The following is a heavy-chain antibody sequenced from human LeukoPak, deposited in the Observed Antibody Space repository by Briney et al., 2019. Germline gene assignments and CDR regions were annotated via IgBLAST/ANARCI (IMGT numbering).Heavy chain of an antibody. CDR3: ARDTRGDILTGAHAFDI. CDR2: IYYSGST. CDR1: GGSISSGGYY. D-gene: IGHD3-9*01. V-gene: IGHV4-61*08. Sequence: PSQTLSLTCTVSGGSISSGGYYWSWIRQPPGKGLEWIGYIYYSGSTNYKSSLKSRVTISVDTSKNQFSLKLSSVTAADTAVYYCARDTRGDILTGAHAFDIWGQGTMVTVSS. J-gene: IGHJ3*02.